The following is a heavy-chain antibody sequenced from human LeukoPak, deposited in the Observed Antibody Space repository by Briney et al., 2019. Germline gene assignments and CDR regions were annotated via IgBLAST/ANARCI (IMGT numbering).Heavy chain of an antibody. J-gene: IGHJ4*02. CDR1: GYAFLSYD. Sequence: ASVKVSCKASGYAFLSYDINWVRQAAGQGLEWMGWMDPDSGNTGYAQTFQGRVAMTRNTSISTVYMELSSLSSDDTAVYYCARGGRTSWYRYWGQGSLVTVSS. D-gene: IGHD6-13*01. CDR2: MDPDSGNT. CDR3: ARGGRTSWYRY. V-gene: IGHV1-8*01.